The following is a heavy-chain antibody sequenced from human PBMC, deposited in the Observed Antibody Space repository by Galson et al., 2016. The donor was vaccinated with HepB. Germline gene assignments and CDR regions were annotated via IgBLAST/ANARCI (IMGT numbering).Heavy chain of an antibody. D-gene: IGHD6-13*01. CDR1: GYNFADYW. V-gene: IGHV5-51*01. CDR2: IWPGDSDA. J-gene: IGHJ5*02. Sequence: QSGAEVKKPGESLKISCKASGYNFADYWIAWVRQVPGKGLEFMGIIWPGDSDARYSPSFDGQVIMSVDKSITTAYLQWNSLKASDTAIYYCARRLSSGWSTLVNPWGQGTLVTASS. CDR3: ARRLSSGWSTLVNP.